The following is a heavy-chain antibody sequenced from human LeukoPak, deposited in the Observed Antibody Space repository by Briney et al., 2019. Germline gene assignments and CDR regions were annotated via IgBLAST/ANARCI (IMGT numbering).Heavy chain of an antibody. Sequence: SETLSLTCTVSGGSISSYFWSWIRQPPGKGLEWIGYIYYSGSTNYNPSLKSRVTISVDTSKNQFSLKLTSVTAADTAVYYCARNHYGHPLDYWGQGTLVTVSS. CDR3: ARNHYGHPLDY. J-gene: IGHJ4*02. D-gene: IGHD4-17*01. CDR1: GGSISSYF. V-gene: IGHV4-59*01. CDR2: IYYSGST.